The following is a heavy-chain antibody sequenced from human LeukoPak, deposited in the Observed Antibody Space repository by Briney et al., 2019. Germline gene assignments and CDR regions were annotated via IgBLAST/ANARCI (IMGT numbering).Heavy chain of an antibody. CDR3: ARLYLVHVLGDYYDSSGYLRGFDY. CDR1: GYTFTSYG. CDR2: ISAYNGDT. D-gene: IGHD3-22*01. Sequence: ASVKASCKASGYTFTSYGITWVRQAPGQGLEWMGWISAYNGDTNYAQIVQDRVTMTTDTCTSTAYMELRSLRSDDTAVYYCARLYLVHVLGDYYDSSGYLRGFDYWGQGTLVTVSS. J-gene: IGHJ4*02. V-gene: IGHV1-18*01.